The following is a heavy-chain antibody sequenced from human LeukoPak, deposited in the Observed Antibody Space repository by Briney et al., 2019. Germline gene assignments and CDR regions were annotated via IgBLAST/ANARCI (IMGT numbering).Heavy chain of an antibody. Sequence: ASVTVSCKASGYTFTVYYMHWVRQAPGQGLEWMGWINPNSGGTNYAQKFQGRVTMTRDTSISTAYMELSRLRSDDTAVYYCARDIYDSSGYQYYFDYWGQGTLVTVSS. V-gene: IGHV1-2*02. CDR2: INPNSGGT. CDR3: ARDIYDSSGYQYYFDY. CDR1: GYTFTVYY. D-gene: IGHD3-22*01. J-gene: IGHJ4*02.